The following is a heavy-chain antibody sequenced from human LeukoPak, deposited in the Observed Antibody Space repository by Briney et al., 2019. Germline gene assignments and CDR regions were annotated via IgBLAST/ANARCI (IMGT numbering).Heavy chain of an antibody. D-gene: IGHD3-10*01. J-gene: IGHJ4*02. Sequence: GGSLRLSCAASGFTFSSYAMSWVRQAPGKGLEWVSAISGSGGSTYYADFVKSRFTISRDNSKNTLYLQMNSLRAEDTAVYYCAKANTVTMVLWAFDYWGQGTLVTVSS. V-gene: IGHV3-23*01. CDR1: GFTFSSYA. CDR2: ISGSGGST. CDR3: AKANTVTMVLWAFDY.